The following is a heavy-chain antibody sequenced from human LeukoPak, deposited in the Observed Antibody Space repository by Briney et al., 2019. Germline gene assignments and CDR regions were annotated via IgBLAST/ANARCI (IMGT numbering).Heavy chain of an antibody. CDR2: IYYSGST. CDR3: ARHSRGANSPFAS. D-gene: IGHD4/OR15-4a*01. CDR1: GGSINSYY. V-gene: IGHV4-59*08. J-gene: IGHJ4*02. Sequence: SETLSLTCTVSGGSINSYYWSWIRQPPGKGLEWIGYIYYSGSTNYNPSLKSRVTISVDTSKNQFSLKMSSVTAADTAVYHCARHSRGANSPFASWGQGTLVTVSS.